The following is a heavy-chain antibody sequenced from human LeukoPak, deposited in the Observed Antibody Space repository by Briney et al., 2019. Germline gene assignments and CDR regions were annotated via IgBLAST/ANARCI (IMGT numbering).Heavy chain of an antibody. CDR2: IKSKADGGTT. Sequence: GGSLRLSCAASVFTFSTYNMNWVRQAPGKGLEWVGRIKSKADGGTTDYAAPVKGRFTISRDDSKNTLYLQMNSLKTEDTAVYYCATDVPLYWGQGTLVTVSS. J-gene: IGHJ4*02. CDR3: ATDVPLY. V-gene: IGHV3-15*01. CDR1: VFTFSTYN.